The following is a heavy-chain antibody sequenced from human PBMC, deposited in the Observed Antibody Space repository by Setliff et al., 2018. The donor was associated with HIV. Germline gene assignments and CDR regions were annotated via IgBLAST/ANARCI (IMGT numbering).Heavy chain of an antibody. CDR1: GYTFTSYA. CDR3: ASKLYCTNGVCLDAFDI. CDR2: INPSGGST. J-gene: IGHJ3*02. D-gene: IGHD2-8*01. Sequence: ASVKVSCKASGYTFTSYAMNWVRQAPGQGLEWMGIINPSGGSTSYAQKFQGRVTMTRDTSTSTVYMELSSLRSEDTAVYYCASKLYCTNGVCLDAFDIWGQGTMVTVSS. V-gene: IGHV1-46*01.